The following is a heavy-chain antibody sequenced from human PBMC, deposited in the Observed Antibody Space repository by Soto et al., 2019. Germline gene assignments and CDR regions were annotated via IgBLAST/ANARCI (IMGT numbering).Heavy chain of an antibody. D-gene: IGHD3-22*01. Sequence: LSLTCTVSGGSISSGGYYWSWIRQHPGKGLEWIGYIYYSGSTYYNPSLKSRVTISVDTSKNQFSLKLSSVTAADTAVYYCATLSTYYYDSSGYSDYYYGMDVWGQGTTVTVSS. CDR1: GGSISSGGYY. J-gene: IGHJ6*02. CDR2: IYYSGST. CDR3: ATLSTYYYDSSGYSDYYYGMDV. V-gene: IGHV4-31*03.